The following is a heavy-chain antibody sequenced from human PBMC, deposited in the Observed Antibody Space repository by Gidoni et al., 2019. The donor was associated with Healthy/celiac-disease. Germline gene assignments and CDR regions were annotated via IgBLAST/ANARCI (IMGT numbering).Heavy chain of an antibody. V-gene: IGHV4-39*01. D-gene: IGHD3-10*01. CDR2: SYYSGST. CDR1: GGSISSSSYY. Sequence: QLQLQESGTGLVKPSETLSPTRTVSGGSISSSSYYWGWIRQPPGKGLEWSGRSYYSGSTYYNPSLKSRVTISVDTSKNQFSLKLSSVTAADTAVYYCARGRGWFGELLDYWGQGTLVTVSS. J-gene: IGHJ4*02. CDR3: ARGRGWFGELLDY.